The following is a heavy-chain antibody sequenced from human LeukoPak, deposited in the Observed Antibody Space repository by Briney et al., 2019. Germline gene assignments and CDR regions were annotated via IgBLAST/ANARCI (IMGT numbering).Heavy chain of an antibody. J-gene: IGHJ4*02. CDR2: ISSSSSYI. V-gene: IGHV3-21*01. Sequence: GGSLRLSCAASGFTFSSYSMNWVRQAPGKGLEWVSSISSSSSYIYYADSVKGRFSISRDDAKNSLYLQMNSLRAEDTAVYYCARKTGSRDYWGQGTLVTVSS. D-gene: IGHD1-26*01. CDR3: ARKTGSRDY. CDR1: GFTFSSYS.